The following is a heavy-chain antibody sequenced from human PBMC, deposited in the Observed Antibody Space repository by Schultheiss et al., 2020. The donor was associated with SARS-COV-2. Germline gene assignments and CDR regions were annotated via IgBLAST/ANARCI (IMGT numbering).Heavy chain of an antibody. CDR2: TRNKANSYTT. J-gene: IGHJ4*02. V-gene: IGHV3-72*01. CDR1: GFTFSDHY. CDR3: ARDLLPAAGAPDY. Sequence: GGSLRLSCAASGFTFSDHYMDWVRQAPGKGLEWVGRTRNKANSYTTEYAASVKGRFTISRDDSKNSLYLQMNSLKTEDTAVYYCARDLLPAAGAPDYWGQGTLVTVSS. D-gene: IGHD6-13*01.